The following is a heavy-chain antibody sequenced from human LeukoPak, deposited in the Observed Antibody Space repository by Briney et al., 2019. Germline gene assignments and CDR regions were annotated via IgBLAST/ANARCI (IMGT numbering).Heavy chain of an antibody. J-gene: IGHJ4*02. Sequence: ASVKVSCKASGYTFTSCGISWVRQAPGQGLEWMGWISAYNGNTNYAQKLQGRVTMTTDTSTSTAYMELRSLRSDDTAVYYCARDPDSSGATDYFDYWGQGTLVTVSS. CDR1: GYTFTSCG. V-gene: IGHV1-18*01. D-gene: IGHD6-19*01. CDR3: ARDPDSSGATDYFDY. CDR2: ISAYNGNT.